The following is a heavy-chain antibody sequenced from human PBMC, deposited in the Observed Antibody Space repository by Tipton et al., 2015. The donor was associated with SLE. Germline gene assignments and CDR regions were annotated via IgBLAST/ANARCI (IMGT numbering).Heavy chain of an antibody. V-gene: IGHV3-21*01. Sequence: LSLTCATSGFTFSNYNFNWVRQAPGKGLEWVSSISRLSNSISYADSVKGRFTISRENAKHSLYLQMTNLRAGDTAVYYCARGGSDAFDFWGQGTRVTVSS. CDR2: ISRLSNSI. CDR3: ARGGSDAFDF. D-gene: IGHD3-16*01. CDR1: GFTFSNYN. J-gene: IGHJ3*01.